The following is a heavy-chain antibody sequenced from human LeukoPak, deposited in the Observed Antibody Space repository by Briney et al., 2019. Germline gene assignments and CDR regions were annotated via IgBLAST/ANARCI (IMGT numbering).Heavy chain of an antibody. CDR1: GYTFTSYG. CDR2: ISADNGNT. Sequence: GASVKVSCKASGYTFTSYGINWVRQAPGQGLEWMGGISADNGNTNYAQKVQGRVTMTTDTSTSTAYMELRSLRSDDTAVYYCARGSRNALFDYWGQGTLVTVSS. CDR3: ARGSRNALFDY. V-gene: IGHV1-18*01. J-gene: IGHJ4*02.